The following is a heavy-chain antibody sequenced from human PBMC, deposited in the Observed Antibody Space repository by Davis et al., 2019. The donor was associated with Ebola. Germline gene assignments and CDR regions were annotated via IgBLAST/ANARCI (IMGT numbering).Heavy chain of an antibody. Sequence: GESLKISCAASGFTFSSYAMSWVRQAPGKGLEWVSAISGSGGSTYYADSVKGRFTISRDNSKNTLYLQMNSLRAEDTAVYYCAAGSHPTGYWGQGTLVTVSS. CDR1: GFTFSSYA. V-gene: IGHV3-23*01. J-gene: IGHJ4*02. CDR3: AAGSHPTGY. D-gene: IGHD3-16*02. CDR2: ISGSGGST.